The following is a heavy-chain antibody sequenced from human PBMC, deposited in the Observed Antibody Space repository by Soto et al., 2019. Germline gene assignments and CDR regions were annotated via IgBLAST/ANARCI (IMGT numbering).Heavy chain of an antibody. CDR2: IYYSGST. Sequence: PSETLSLTCTVSGGSISSYYWSWIRQPPGKGLEWIGYIYYSGSTNYNPSLKSRVTISVDTSKNQFSLKLSSVTAADTAVYYRARELFGRSVWFDPWGQGTQVTVSS. J-gene: IGHJ5*02. CDR3: ARELFGRSVWFDP. V-gene: IGHV4-59*01. CDR1: GGSISSYY. D-gene: IGHD3-10*01.